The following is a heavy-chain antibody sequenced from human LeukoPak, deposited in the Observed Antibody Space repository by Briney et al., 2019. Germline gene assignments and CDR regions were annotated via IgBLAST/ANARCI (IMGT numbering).Heavy chain of an antibody. J-gene: IGHJ4*02. CDR2: ISYDGSNK. V-gene: IGHV3-30-3*01. CDR3: ARVIRYFDWLPLDY. CDR1: GFTFSSYA. Sequence: GGSLRLSCAASGFTFSSYAMYWVRQAPGKGLEWVAVISYDGSNKYYADSVKGRFTISRDNSKNTLYLQMNSLRAEDTAVYYCARVIRYFDWLPLDYWGQGTLVTVSS. D-gene: IGHD3-9*01.